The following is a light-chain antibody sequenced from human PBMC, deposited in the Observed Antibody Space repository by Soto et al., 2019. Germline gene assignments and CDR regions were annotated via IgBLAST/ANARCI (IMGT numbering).Light chain of an antibody. CDR3: SSNAGTYPSVV. V-gene: IGLV2-11*01. CDR1: SSDFDDYNY. CDR2: DVT. J-gene: IGLJ2*01. Sequence: QSALTQPRSVSGSPGQSVTISCTGTSSDFDDYNYVSWYQHPPGKAPKLLIYDVTKRPSGVPDRFSGSKSGNTASLTISGLQADDESDYYCSSNAGTYPSVVFGGGTKVTVL.